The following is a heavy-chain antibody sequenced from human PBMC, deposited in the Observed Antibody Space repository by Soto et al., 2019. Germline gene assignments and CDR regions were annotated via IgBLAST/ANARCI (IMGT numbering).Heavy chain of an antibody. J-gene: IGHJ3*02. Sequence: GKGVERMGWINTNSGNTGYAQKFQGRVTMTRNTSISTAYMELSSLRSEDTAVYYCGLVIPDPSLSSAHDGFDSCGQGTRVT. V-gene: IGHV1-8*01. CDR2: INTNSGNT. CDR3: GLVIPDPSLSSAHDGFDS. D-gene: IGHD6-19*01.